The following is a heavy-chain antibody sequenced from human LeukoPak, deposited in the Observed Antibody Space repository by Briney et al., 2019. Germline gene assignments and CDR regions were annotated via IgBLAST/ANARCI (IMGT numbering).Heavy chain of an antibody. CDR2: IFHSGIP. D-gene: IGHD5/OR15-5a*01. CDR3: AREVSTIAPSGRLFYHYFDS. J-gene: IGHJ4*02. Sequence: SETLSLTCTVSGASISSSSYYWGWIRQSPGKGLEWIGSIFHSGIPYSKMSLRSRVAISVDTSKNQFSLILNSVTAADTAVYYCAREVSTIAPSGRLFYHYFDSWGQGTLVTVSS. CDR1: GASISSSSYY. V-gene: IGHV4-39*07.